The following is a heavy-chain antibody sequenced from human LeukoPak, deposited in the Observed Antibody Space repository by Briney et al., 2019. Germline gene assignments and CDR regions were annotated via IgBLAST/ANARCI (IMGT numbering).Heavy chain of an antibody. D-gene: IGHD4-17*01. J-gene: IGHJ4*02. Sequence: GGSLRLSCVGSGFTFSDYAIHWVRQAPGRGLEWVAVASHDEVGKQFADSVKGRFTLSRDNSRDSVHLQMNRLRDEDTGVYYCAKDRGYGEHEPFESWGQGSLVAVSS. CDR3: AKDRGYGEHEPFES. V-gene: IGHV3-30*18. CDR2: ASHDEVGK. CDR1: GFTFSDYA.